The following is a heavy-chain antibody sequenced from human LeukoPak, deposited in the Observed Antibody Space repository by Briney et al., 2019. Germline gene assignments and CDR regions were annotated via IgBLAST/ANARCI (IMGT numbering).Heavy chain of an antibody. CDR2: LKSKPDGGPP. V-gene: IGHV3-15*01. CDR3: ATDGASRGYSYVYPTF. D-gene: IGHD5-18*01. J-gene: IGHJ4*02. Sequence: GGSLSLLCAASGFTLSNDWVSCVRDARGKGLEGVGHLKSKPDGGPPDYAAPVKGRLTISRDDSKNTLYLQMNSLKTEDAAVYYCATDGASRGYSYVYPTFWGQGTLVTVSS. CDR1: GFTLSNDW.